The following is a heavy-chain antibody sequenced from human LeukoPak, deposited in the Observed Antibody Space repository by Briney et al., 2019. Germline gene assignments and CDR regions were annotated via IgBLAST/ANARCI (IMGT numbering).Heavy chain of an antibody. V-gene: IGHV4-34*01. J-gene: IGHJ4*02. CDR2: INHSGST. CDR1: GGSFSGYY. CDR3: ARSSSWYGIDY. Sequence: PSDTLALTCAVYGGSFSGYYWSWIRQPPGKGLEWIGEINHSGSTNYNPSLKSRVTISVDTSKNQFSLKLSSVTAADTAVYYCARSSSWYGIDYWGQGTLVTVSS. D-gene: IGHD6-13*01.